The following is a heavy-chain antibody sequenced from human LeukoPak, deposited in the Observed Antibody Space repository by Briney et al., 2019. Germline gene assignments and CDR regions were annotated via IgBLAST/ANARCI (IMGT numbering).Heavy chain of an antibody. CDR2: IRFDATNK. Sequence: GGSLRLSCAASGFIFRGSSMHWVRQAPGKGLQWVAFIRFDATNKYYAASVKGRFTISRDNSKNTLYLQLDNLTTEDTATYFCAKDHYPGYFDSWGQGTLVTVSS. CDR1: GFIFRGSS. CDR3: AKDHYPGYFDS. D-gene: IGHD1-14*01. J-gene: IGHJ4*02. V-gene: IGHV3-30*02.